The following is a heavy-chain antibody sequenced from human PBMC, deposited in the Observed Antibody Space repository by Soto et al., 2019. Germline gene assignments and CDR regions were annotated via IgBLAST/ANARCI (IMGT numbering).Heavy chain of an antibody. CDR2: IYYSGST. CDR1: GGSISSYY. CDR3: ARSSVAGAGYFQH. J-gene: IGHJ1*01. D-gene: IGHD6-19*01. V-gene: IGHV4-59*12. Sequence: PSETLSLTCAVSGGSISSYYWSWIRQPPGKGLEWIGYIYYSGSTYYNPSLRSRITISADTSKNQFSLKLSSVTVADTAVYYCARSSVAGAGYFQHWGQGTQVTVSS.